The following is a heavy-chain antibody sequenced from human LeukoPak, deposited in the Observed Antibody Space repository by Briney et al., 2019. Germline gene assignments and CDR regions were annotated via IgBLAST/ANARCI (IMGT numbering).Heavy chain of an antibody. Sequence: SETLSLTCTASGGSISSYYWSWIRQPPGKGLEWIGYIYYSGSTNYNPSLKSRVTISVDTSKNQFSQKLSSVTAADTAVYYCARGYSSSPFDYWGQGTLVTVSS. V-gene: IGHV4-59*01. CDR3: ARGYSSSPFDY. D-gene: IGHD6-13*01. CDR1: GGSISSYY. CDR2: IYYSGST. J-gene: IGHJ4*02.